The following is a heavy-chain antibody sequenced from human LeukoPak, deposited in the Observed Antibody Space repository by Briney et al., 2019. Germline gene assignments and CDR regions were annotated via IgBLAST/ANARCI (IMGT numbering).Heavy chain of an antibody. V-gene: IGHV4-39*07. CDR1: GGSISSSNYY. CDR2: IHYSGST. CDR3: ARKLGYSYGYLDY. D-gene: IGHD5-18*01. Sequence: SETLSLTCTVSGGSISSSNYYWGWIRQPPGKGLEWIGSIHYSGSTYYNPSLKSRVTISVDKSKNQFSLKLTSVTAADTAVYYCARKLGYSYGYLDYWGQGTLVTVSS. J-gene: IGHJ4*02.